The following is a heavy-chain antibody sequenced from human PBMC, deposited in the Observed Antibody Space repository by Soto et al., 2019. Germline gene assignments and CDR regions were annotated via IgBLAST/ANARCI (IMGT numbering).Heavy chain of an antibody. D-gene: IGHD3-3*01. CDR2: NNTGNGHT. J-gene: IGHJ5*02. V-gene: IGHV1-3*04. CDR3: ASRGYDFWSGLDP. CDR1: GYTFTAYG. Sequence: ASVKVSCKASGYTFTAYGIHWVRQAPGQRLEWMGWNNTGNGHTKYSQKFQGRVTITRDTSARTAYMELNSLRSEDTAVYYCASRGYDFWSGLDPWGQGTLVTVSS.